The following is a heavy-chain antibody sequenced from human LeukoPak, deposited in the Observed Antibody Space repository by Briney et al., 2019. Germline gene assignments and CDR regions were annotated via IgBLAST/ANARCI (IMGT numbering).Heavy chain of an antibody. CDR2: IYPDDSDT. CDR3: ANGLKPYYFDY. J-gene: IGHJ4*02. V-gene: IGHV5-51*01. D-gene: IGHD3-16*01. CDR1: GYRFTTYW. Sequence: GESLKISCKGSGYRFTTYWIGWVRQMPGKGLEWMGIIYPDDSDTRYSPSFQGQVTISADKSISTAYLQWSSLKASDTAMYYCANGLKPYYFDYWGQGTLVTVSS.